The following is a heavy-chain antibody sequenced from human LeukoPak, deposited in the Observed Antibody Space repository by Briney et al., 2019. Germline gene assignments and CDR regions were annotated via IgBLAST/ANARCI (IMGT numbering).Heavy chain of an antibody. CDR2: ISSSGSTI. CDR3: VRGPKDNIVVVVAARFGEYNWFDP. J-gene: IGHJ5*02. Sequence: GGSLRLSCAASGFTFSDYYMSWIRQAPGKGLEWVSYISSSGSTIYYADSVKGRFSISRDNAKNSLYLQMNSLRAEDTAVYYCVRGPKDNIVVVVAARFGEYNWFDPWGQGTLVTVSS. CDR1: GFTFSDYY. D-gene: IGHD2-15*01. V-gene: IGHV3-11*01.